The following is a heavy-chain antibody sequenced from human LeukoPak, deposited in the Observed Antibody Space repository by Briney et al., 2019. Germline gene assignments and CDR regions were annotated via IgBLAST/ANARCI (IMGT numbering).Heavy chain of an antibody. D-gene: IGHD1-26*01. CDR1: GFTFSSYW. Sequence: PGGSLRLSCAASGFTFSSYWMHWVRQAPGKGLVWVSRINSDGSSTSYADSVKGRFTISRDNSKNTLYLQMNSPRAEDTAVYYCAKGVGWELTVGLGYYFDYWGQGTLVTVSS. CDR2: INSDGSST. CDR3: AKGVGWELTVGLGYYFDY. V-gene: IGHV3-74*01. J-gene: IGHJ4*02.